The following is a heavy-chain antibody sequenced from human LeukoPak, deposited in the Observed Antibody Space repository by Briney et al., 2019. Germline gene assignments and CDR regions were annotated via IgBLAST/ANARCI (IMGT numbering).Heavy chain of an antibody. CDR3: ATNPAGNAGY. D-gene: IGHD1-14*01. Sequence: SETLSLTCAVYGGSFTGHYWTWIRQPPGKGLEWIGEINHSGSTNYNPSLKSRVTISVDTSKNQFSLNLSSVTAADTAVYYCATNPAGNAGYWGQGTLVTVSS. CDR1: GGSFTGHY. V-gene: IGHV4-34*01. CDR2: INHSGST. J-gene: IGHJ4*02.